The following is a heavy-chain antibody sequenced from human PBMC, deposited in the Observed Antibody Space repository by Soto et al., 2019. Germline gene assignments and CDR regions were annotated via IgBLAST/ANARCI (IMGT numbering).Heavy chain of an antibody. J-gene: IGHJ5*02. CDR3: ARGPDDPAFAAAAGRARFDP. V-gene: IGHV4-34*01. CDR1: GGSFSGYY. D-gene: IGHD6-13*01. CDR2: INHSGST. Sequence: SETLSLTCAVYGGSFSGYYWSWIRQPPGKGLEWIGEINHSGSTNYNPSLKSRVTISVDTSKNQFSLKLSSVTAADTAVYYCARGPDDPAFAAAAGRARFDPWGQGTLVTVS.